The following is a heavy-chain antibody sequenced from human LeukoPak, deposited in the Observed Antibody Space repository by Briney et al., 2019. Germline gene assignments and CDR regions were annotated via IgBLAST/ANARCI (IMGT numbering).Heavy chain of an antibody. CDR1: GFIFSSHG. CDR3: ARTYYYDSSGYPIDY. J-gene: IGHJ4*02. D-gene: IGHD3-22*01. Sequence: GSLRLSCAASGFIFSSHGMNWVRQPPGKGLEWIGEINHSGSTNYNPSLKSRVTISVDTSKNQFSLKLSSVTAADTAVYYCARTYYYDSSGYPIDYWGQGTLVTVSS. CDR2: INHSGST. V-gene: IGHV4-34*01.